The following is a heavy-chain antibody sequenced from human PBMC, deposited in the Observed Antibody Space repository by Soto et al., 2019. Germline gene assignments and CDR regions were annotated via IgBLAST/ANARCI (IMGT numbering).Heavy chain of an antibody. J-gene: IGHJ5*01. Sequence: SETLSLTCIVSGGSIGGDSWNWIRQSPGRGLEWIGDVLYSGNTNYNPSLESRVTISVDPSKNQFSLKLTSVTAADTATYYCAKTRGVTGTTFNWVDSWGQGAQVTVSS. CDR2: VLYSGNT. D-gene: IGHD1-1*01. V-gene: IGHV4-59*01. CDR1: GGSIGGDS. CDR3: AKTRGVTGTTFNWVDS.